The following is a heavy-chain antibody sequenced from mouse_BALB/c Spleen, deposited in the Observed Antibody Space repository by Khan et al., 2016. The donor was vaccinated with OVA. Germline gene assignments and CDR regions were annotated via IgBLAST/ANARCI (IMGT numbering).Heavy chain of an antibody. CDR1: GYSITSDYA. Sequence: EVKLLESGPGLVKPSQSLSLTCTVTGYSITSDYAWNWIRQFPGNKLEWMGYISYSGSTNYNPALKSRITITPDTSNNQFFLLLNAGTTEDTATYYCARDGSRYNYAMDYWGQGTSVTVSS. CDR3: ARDGSRYNYAMDY. J-gene: IGHJ4*01. D-gene: IGHD2-3*01. V-gene: IGHV3-2*02. CDR2: ISYSGST.